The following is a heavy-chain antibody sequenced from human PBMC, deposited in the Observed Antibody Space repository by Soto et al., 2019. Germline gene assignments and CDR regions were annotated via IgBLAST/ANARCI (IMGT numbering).Heavy chain of an antibody. CDR2: INPKSGGT. CDR1: GYTFTGHY. Sequence: GASVKVSCKASGYTFTGHYIHWVRQAPGQGLEWMGWINPKSGGTNYAQKFQGWVTMTRDTSISTAYMELSRLRSDDTAVYYCARDQGNNYGSVYFDNWGQGTLVTVSS. CDR3: ARDQGNNYGSVYFDN. D-gene: IGHD3-10*01. J-gene: IGHJ4*02. V-gene: IGHV1-2*04.